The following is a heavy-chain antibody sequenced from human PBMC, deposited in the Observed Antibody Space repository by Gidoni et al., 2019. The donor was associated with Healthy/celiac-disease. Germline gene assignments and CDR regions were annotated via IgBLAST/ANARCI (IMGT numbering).Heavy chain of an antibody. CDR3: ARDSYSRGRLVPDDY. CDR2: IYSGGST. D-gene: IGHD6-13*01. CDR1: GFTVSSNY. V-gene: IGHV3-66*01. J-gene: IGHJ4*02. Sequence: EVQLVESGGGLVQPGGSLRLSCAASGFTVSSNYMSWVRQAPGKGLEWVSVIYSGGSTYYADSVKGRFTISRDNSKNTLYLQMNSLRAEDTAVYYCARDSYSRGRLVPDDYWGQGTLVTVSS.